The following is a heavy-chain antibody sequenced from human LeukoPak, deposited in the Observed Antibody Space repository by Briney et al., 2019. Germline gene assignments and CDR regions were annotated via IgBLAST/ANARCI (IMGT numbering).Heavy chain of an antibody. D-gene: IGHD2-2*01. CDR3: ARDGARYCSSTSCYEAY. CDR2: INPNSGGT. J-gene: IGHJ4*02. V-gene: IGHV1-2*06. CDR1: GYTFTGYY. Sequence: ASVKVSCKASGYTFTGYYMHWVRQAPGQGLEWMGRINPNSGGTNYAQKFQGRVTMTRDTSISTAYMELSRLRSDDTAVHYCARDGARYCSSTSCYEAYWGQGTLVTVSS.